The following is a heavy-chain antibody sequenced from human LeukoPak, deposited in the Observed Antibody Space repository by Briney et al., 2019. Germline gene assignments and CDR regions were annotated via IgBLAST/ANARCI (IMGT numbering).Heavy chain of an antibody. J-gene: IGHJ4*02. CDR1: GFTFSSYA. V-gene: IGHV3-23*01. D-gene: IGHD3-10*01. CDR2: ISGSGGST. CDR3: AILPGSGSYYNNYFDY. Sequence: GGSLRLSCAASGFTFSSYAVHWVRQAPGKGLEWVSGISGSGGSTYYADSVKGRFTMSSDNSKNTLYLQMSSLRAEDTAVYYCAILPGSGSYYNNYFDYWGQGTLVTVSS.